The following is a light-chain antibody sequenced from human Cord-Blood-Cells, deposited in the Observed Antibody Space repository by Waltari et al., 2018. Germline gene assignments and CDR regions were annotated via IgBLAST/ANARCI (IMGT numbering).Light chain of an antibody. V-gene: IGLV2-14*01. CDR1: SSDVGGYNY. Sequence: QSALTQPASVSGSPGPSLTISCTGTSSDVGGYNYVSWYQQHPGKAPNLMIYEVSNRPSGVSNRFSGSKSGNTASLTISGLQAEDEADYYCSSYTSSSTVVFGGGTKLTVL. CDR3: SSYTSSSTVV. CDR2: EVS. J-gene: IGLJ2*01.